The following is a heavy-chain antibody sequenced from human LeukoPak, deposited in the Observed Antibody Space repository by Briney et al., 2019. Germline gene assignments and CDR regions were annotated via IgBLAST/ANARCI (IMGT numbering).Heavy chain of an antibody. CDR2: INPNSGGT. Sequence: ASVKVSCKASGYTFTGYYIHWVRQAPGQGLEWMGWINPNSGGTNYAQKFQGRVTMTRDTSISTAYMELTRLRSDDTAAYYCARDSGSGWYGIDYWGQGTLVTVSS. V-gene: IGHV1-2*02. J-gene: IGHJ4*02. CDR1: GYTFTGYY. CDR3: ARDSGSGWYGIDY. D-gene: IGHD6-19*01.